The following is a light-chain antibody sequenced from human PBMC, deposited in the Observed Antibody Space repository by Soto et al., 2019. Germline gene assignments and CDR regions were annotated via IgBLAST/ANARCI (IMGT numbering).Light chain of an antibody. CDR3: SSYAGSNTLV. CDR1: SSDVGGYNY. V-gene: IGLV2-14*01. CDR2: EVS. J-gene: IGLJ3*02. Sequence: QSALTQPTSVSGSPGQSITISCTGTSSDVGGYNYVSWYQQHPGKVPKVMIFEVSNRPSGISHRFSGSKSGNTASLTISGLQAEDEADYYCSSYAGSNTLVFGGGTKVTVL.